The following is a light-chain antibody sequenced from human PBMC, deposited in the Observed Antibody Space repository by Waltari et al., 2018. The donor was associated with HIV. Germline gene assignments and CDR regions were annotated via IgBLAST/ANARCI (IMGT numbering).Light chain of an antibody. V-gene: IGLV3-1*01. CDR3: QAWAGGTGSEGV. Sequence: SYELTQPPSVSVSPGQTASIACSGDALQSRYVSWYQKRPGQSPVLVVFQDGKRPSGIPERFAGSNSGNTATLTSSGTQAMDEADYFCQAWAGGTGSEGVFGGGTKLTVL. CDR2: QDG. CDR1: ALQSRY. J-gene: IGLJ2*01.